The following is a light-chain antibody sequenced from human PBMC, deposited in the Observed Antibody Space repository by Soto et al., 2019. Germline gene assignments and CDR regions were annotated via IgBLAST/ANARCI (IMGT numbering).Light chain of an antibody. V-gene: IGKV1-5*01. CDR2: DAS. J-gene: IGKJ4*02. CDR3: QQYNTYGLT. CDR1: QSVGNS. Sequence: DIQMTQSPSTLSASVGDRVSITCRASQSVGNSLAWYQQRPGKAPKPLIFDASTLESGVPSKFSGSGSDTEFTFTISSLQPDDSATYYCQQYNTYGLTFGGGTKVEIK.